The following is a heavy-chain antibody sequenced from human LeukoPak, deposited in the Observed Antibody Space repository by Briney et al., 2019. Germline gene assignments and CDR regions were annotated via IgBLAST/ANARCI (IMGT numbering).Heavy chain of an antibody. V-gene: IGHV3-7*01. J-gene: IGHJ4*02. Sequence: PGGTLRLSCAASGFTLSTYWMSWLRQAPGKGLEWVANIKHDGREKYYVDSVKGRFTISRDNAKNSLYLQMNSLRAEDTAVYYCTRQSDHSNYPGTFDHWGQETRVTVSS. CDR1: GFTLSTYW. CDR2: IKHDGREK. CDR3: TRQSDHSNYPGTFDH. D-gene: IGHD4-11*01.